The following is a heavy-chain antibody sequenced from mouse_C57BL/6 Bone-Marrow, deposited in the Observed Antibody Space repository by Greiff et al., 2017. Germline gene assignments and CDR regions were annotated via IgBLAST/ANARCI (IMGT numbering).Heavy chain of an antibody. V-gene: IGHV1-50*01. CDR1: GYTFTSYW. J-gene: IGHJ4*01. CDR2: IDPSDSYT. CDR3: ARPPIYYYGSRYYAMDY. Sequence: QVQLQQPGAELVKPGASVKLSCKASGYTFTSYWMQWVKQRPGQGLEWIGEIDPSDSYTNYNQKFKGKATLTVDTSSSTAYMQLSSLTSEVSAVYYCARPPIYYYGSRYYAMDYWGQGTSVTVSS. D-gene: IGHD1-1*01.